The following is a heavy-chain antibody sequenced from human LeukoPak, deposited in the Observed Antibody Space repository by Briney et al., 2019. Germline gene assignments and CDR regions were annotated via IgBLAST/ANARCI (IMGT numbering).Heavy chain of an antibody. D-gene: IGHD3-22*01. CDR1: GFTFSSYG. V-gene: IGHV3-30*02. CDR3: AKARSYYDSSGYDY. CDR2: IRYDGSIK. J-gene: IGHJ4*02. Sequence: GGSLRLSCAATGFTFSSYGIHWVRQAPGKGLEWVAFIRYDGSIKYYADSVKGRFTISRDNSKNTLYLQMNSLRAEDTAVYYCAKARSYYDSSGYDYWGQGTLVTVSS.